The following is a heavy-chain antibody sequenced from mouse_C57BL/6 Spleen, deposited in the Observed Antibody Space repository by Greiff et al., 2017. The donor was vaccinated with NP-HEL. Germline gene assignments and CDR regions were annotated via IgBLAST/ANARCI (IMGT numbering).Heavy chain of an antibody. CDR3: ARALGRGYAMDY. V-gene: IGHV3-1*01. CDR1: GYSITSGYD. CDR2: ISYSGST. Sequence: EVKLVESGPGMVKPSQSLSLTCTVTGYSITSGYDWHWIRHFPGNKLEWMGYISYSGSTNYNPTLKSRISITHDTSKNHFLLKLNSVTTEDTATYYCARALGRGYAMDYWGQGTSVTVSS. D-gene: IGHD4-1*01. J-gene: IGHJ4*01.